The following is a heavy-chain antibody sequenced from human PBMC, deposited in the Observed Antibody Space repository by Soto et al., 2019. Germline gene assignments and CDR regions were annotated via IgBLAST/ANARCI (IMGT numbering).Heavy chain of an antibody. V-gene: IGHV4-31*03. Sequence: LSLTCTGSGDSMSIPSYFWYCIRQTPVKELEVIGYIYYSGSTYYNPSLKSRVTISVDTSKHQLSLKLSSVTAADTAVYYCARDQRSGYDSSGYYYTGAFDIWGQGTMVTVSS. CDR1: GDSMSIPSYF. CDR3: ARDQRSGYDSSGYYYTGAFDI. J-gene: IGHJ3*02. CDR2: IYYSGST. D-gene: IGHD3-22*01.